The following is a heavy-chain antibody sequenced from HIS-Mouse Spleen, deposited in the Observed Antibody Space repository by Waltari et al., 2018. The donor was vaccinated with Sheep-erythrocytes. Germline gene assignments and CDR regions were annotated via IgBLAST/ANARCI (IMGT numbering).Heavy chain of an antibody. CDR1: GGSFSGYY. CDR2: INHSGST. J-gene: IGHJ5*02. Sequence: QVQLQQWGAGLLKPSETLSLTCAVYGGSFSGYYWSWIRQPPGKGLEWIGEINHSGSTNYNPSLKSRVTISVDTSKNQFSLKLSSVTAADTAVYYCARSITMIVVVIKTNWCDPWGQGTLVTVSS. CDR3: ARSITMIVVVIKTNWCDP. D-gene: IGHD3-22*01. V-gene: IGHV4-34*01.